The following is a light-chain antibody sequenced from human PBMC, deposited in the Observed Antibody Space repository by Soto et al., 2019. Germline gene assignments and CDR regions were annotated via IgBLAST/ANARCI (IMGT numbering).Light chain of an antibody. V-gene: IGLV2-23*02. Sequence: QSALTQPASVSGSPGQSITLSCTGTSSDVGNYNLVSWFQHHPGKVPKLIIYEVNKRPSGVSDRFSGSKSGYTASLTISGLQAEDEADYYCCSYAGTSTVFGGGTKVTVL. J-gene: IGLJ3*02. CDR1: SSDVGNYNL. CDR2: EVN. CDR3: CSYAGTSTV.